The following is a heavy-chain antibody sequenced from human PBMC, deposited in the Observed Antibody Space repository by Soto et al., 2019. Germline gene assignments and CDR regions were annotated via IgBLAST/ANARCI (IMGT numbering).Heavy chain of an antibody. J-gene: IGHJ5*02. Sequence: PSETLSLTCAVYGGSFSGYYWSWIRQPPGKGLEWIGEINHSGSTNYNPSLKSRVTISVDTSKNQFSLKLSSVTAADTAVYYCARGLTGTTSHHWFDPWGQGTLVTVSS. D-gene: IGHD1-7*01. CDR3: ARGLTGTTSHHWFDP. CDR2: INHSGST. CDR1: GGSFSGYY. V-gene: IGHV4-34*01.